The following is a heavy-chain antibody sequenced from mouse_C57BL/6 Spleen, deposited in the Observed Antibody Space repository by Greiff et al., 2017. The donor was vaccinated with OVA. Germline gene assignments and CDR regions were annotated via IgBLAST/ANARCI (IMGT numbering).Heavy chain of an antibody. J-gene: IGHJ2*01. CDR1: GFTFSSYA. CDR2: ISDGGSYT. V-gene: IGHV5-4*01. D-gene: IGHD3-2*02. CDR3: ARDRAAQAKSYFDY. Sequence: EVKLMESGGGLVKPGGSLKLSCAASGFTFSSYAMSWVRQTPEKRLEWVATISDGGSYTYYPDNVKGRFTISRDNAKNNLYLQMSHLKSEDTAMYYCARDRAAQAKSYFDYWGQGTTLTVSS.